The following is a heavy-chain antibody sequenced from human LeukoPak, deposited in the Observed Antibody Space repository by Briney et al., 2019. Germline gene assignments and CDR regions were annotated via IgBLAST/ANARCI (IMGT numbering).Heavy chain of an antibody. D-gene: IGHD3-22*01. CDR1: GFTFSSYE. Sequence: GGSLRLSCAASGFTFSSYEMNWVRQAPGKGLEWVSSISSSSSYIYYADSVKGRFTISRDNAKNSLYLQMNSLRAEDTAVYYCAREVAYYYDSSGYPHFDYWGQGTLVTVSS. J-gene: IGHJ4*02. V-gene: IGHV3-21*01. CDR2: ISSSSSYI. CDR3: AREVAYYYDSSGYPHFDY.